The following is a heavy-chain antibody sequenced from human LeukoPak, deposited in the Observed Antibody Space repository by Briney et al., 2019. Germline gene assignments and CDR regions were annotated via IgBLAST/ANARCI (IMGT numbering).Heavy chain of an antibody. V-gene: IGHV1-24*01. D-gene: IGHD2-8*01. J-gene: IGHJ5*02. Sequence: ASVKVSCKVSGYTLTELSMHWVRQAPGKGLEWMGGFDPEDGETIYAQKFQGRVTMTEDTSTDTAYMELSSLRSEDTAVYYCATGLLGYCTNGVCSWGQGTLVTVSS. CDR2: FDPEDGET. CDR3: ATGLLGYCTNGVCS. CDR1: GYTLTELS.